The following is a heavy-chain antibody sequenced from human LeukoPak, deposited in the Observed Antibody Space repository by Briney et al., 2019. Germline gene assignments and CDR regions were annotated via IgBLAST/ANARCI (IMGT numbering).Heavy chain of an antibody. CDR3: AKSSELRSLGWVPGPHMDV. D-gene: IGHD3-3*01. Sequence: GGSLRLSCAASGFNVSTYAMNWVRLAPGKGPEWVSSLSGSGVLTNYADSVKGRFTISRDTSKNTLHLQMNSLTFEDTAIYFCAKSSELRSLGWVPGPHMDVWGKGTTVTVSS. CDR1: GFNVSTYA. CDR2: LSGSGVLT. J-gene: IGHJ6*03. V-gene: IGHV3-23*01.